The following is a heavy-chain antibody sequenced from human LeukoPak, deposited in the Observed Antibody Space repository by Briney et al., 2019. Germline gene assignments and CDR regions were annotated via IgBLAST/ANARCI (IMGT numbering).Heavy chain of an antibody. CDR2: SNLNSGST. CDR1: GYTFTSYY. J-gene: IGHJ5*02. CDR3: AYRLRGVIS. D-gene: IGHD3-10*01. Sequence: ASVKVSCKASGYTFTSYYMHWVRQPPGQGLEWKGWSNLNSGSTNYAQNFPGRVTMTRDTSISTAYRELSRLRSDDTAVYYCAYRLRGVISWGQGTLVTVSS. V-gene: IGHV1-2*02.